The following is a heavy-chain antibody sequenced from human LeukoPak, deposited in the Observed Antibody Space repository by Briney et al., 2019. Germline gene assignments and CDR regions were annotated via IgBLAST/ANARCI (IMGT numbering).Heavy chain of an antibody. V-gene: IGHV3-23*01. CDR1: GFTFSSYA. D-gene: IGHD3-3*01. CDR2: ISGSGGGT. J-gene: IGHJ4*02. Sequence: PGGSLRLCCAASGFTFSSYAMSWVRQAPEKGLEWVPAISGSGGGTYYADSVKGRFTISRDNSKNTLYLQMNSLRAEDTAVYYCAKAGLQEWLLSTFGYFDYWGQGTLVTVSS. CDR3: AKAGLQEWLLSTFGYFDY.